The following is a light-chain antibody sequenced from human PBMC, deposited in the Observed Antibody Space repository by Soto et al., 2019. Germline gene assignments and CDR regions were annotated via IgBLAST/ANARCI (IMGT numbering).Light chain of an antibody. Sequence: EIVLTQSPGTLSLSPGERATLSCRASQSVSSNYVAWYQQKPGQAPRLLIYGASSRAAGIPDRFSGSGSGTDFTLTISILESEDLEVYYCQQYGSSPLIFGGGTKLEIK. V-gene: IGKV3-20*01. CDR1: QSVSSNY. CDR2: GAS. J-gene: IGKJ4*01. CDR3: QQYGSSPLI.